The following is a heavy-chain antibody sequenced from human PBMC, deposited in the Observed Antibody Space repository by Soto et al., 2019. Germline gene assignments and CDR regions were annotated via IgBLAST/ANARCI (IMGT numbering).Heavy chain of an antibody. CDR3: AKDPTVTTLGY. CDR2: ISGSGGST. J-gene: IGHJ4*02. V-gene: IGHV3-23*01. CDR1: GFTFSSYA. Sequence: GGSLRLSCAASGFTFSSYAMSWVRQAPGKGLEWVSAISGSGGSTYYADSVKGRFTIPRDNSKNTLYLQMNSLRAEDTAVYYCAKDPTVTTLGYWGQGNLVTVSS. D-gene: IGHD4-17*01.